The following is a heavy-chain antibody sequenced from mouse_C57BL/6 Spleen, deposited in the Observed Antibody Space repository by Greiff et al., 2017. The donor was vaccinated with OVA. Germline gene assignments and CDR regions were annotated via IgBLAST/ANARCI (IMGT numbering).Heavy chain of an antibody. CDR1: GFSFNTYA. J-gene: IGHJ1*03. CDR3: VRHAIYYYGSSYNWYFDV. V-gene: IGHV10-1*01. CDR2: IRSKSNNYAT. D-gene: IGHD1-1*01. Sequence: EVKLVESGGGLVQPKGSLKLSCAASGFSFNTYAMNWVRQAPGKGLEWVARIRSKSNNYATYYADSVKDRFTISRDDSESMLYLQMNNLKTEDTAMYYCVRHAIYYYGSSYNWYFDVWGTGTTVTVSS.